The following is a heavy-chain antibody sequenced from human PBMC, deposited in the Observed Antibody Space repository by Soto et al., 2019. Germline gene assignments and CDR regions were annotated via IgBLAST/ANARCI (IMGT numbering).Heavy chain of an antibody. CDR3: VTMIVVVTPG. V-gene: IGHV3-23*01. D-gene: IGHD3-22*01. CDR1: GDTFSSYA. CDR2: ISGSGGST. J-gene: IGHJ4*02. Sequence: GGSLRIGSAASGDTFSSYAMTGVRQAPGKGLEWVSAISGSGGSTYYADSVKGRFTISRDNSKNTLYLQMNSLRAEDTAVYYCVTMIVVVTPGWGQGTLVTVSS.